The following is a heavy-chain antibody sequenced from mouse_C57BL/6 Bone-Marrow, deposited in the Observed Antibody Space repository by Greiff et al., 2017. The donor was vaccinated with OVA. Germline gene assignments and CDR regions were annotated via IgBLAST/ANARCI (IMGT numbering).Heavy chain of an antibody. Sequence: VQLQQSGAELVKPGASVKISCKASGYTFTDYYINWVKQRPGQGLEWIARIYPGSGNTYYNEKFKGKATLTAEKSSSTAYMQLSSLTSEDSAVYFCARWGLRYYFDYWGQGTTLTVSS. V-gene: IGHV1-76*01. CDR3: ARWGLRYYFDY. J-gene: IGHJ2*01. CDR2: IYPGSGNT. D-gene: IGHD1-1*01. CDR1: GYTFTDYY.